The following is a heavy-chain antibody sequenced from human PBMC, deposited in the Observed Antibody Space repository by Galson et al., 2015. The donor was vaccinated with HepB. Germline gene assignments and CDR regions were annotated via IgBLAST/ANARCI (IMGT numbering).Heavy chain of an antibody. D-gene: IGHD3-16*01. Sequence: SVKVSCKVSGYTLTELPMHWVRQAPGKGLEWMGRLDPKNGETIYPQKFQGRVTMTEDTSTHTAYMQLSSLTSEDTAVYYCAADLSWGRDYFYWGQGTLVTVSS. J-gene: IGHJ4*02. CDR2: LDPKNGET. V-gene: IGHV1-24*01. CDR1: GYTLTELP. CDR3: AADLSWGRDYFY.